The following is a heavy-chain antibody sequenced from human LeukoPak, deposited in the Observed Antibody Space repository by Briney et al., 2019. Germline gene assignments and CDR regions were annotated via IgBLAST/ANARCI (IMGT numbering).Heavy chain of an antibody. Sequence: GGSLRLSCAASGFTFSSYCMSWVRQAPGKGLEWMANIKQDGSEIYYVDSVKGRFTISRDNAKSSLSLQMNSLTAEDTAVYYCARDKRVGATILDYWGQGTLVTVSS. CDR1: GFTFSSYC. V-gene: IGHV3-7*01. CDR3: ARDKRVGATILDY. D-gene: IGHD1-26*01. CDR2: IKQDGSEI. J-gene: IGHJ4*02.